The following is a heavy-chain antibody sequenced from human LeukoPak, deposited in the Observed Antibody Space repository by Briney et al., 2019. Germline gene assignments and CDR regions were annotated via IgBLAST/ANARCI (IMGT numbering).Heavy chain of an antibody. V-gene: IGHV3-23*01. CDR2: ISGSGGST. CDR1: GFTFSSYA. D-gene: IGHD4-17*01. CDR3: AKDKAPGDYVGPYFDY. Sequence: GGSLRLSRAASGFTFSSYAMSWVRQAPGKGLEWVSAISGSGGSTYYADSVKGRFTISRDNSKNTLYLQMNSLRAEDTAVYYCAKDKAPGDYVGPYFDYWGQGTLVTVSS. J-gene: IGHJ4*02.